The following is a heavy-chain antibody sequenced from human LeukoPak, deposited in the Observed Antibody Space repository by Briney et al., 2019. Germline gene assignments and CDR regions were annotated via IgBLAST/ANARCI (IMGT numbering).Heavy chain of an antibody. D-gene: IGHD3-3*01. CDR1: GGSINTYY. Sequence: SETLSLTCAVSGGSINTYYWSWIRQPPGKGLEWIGYIYTTGNTNYNPSLKGRVTISLDTSKNQFSLNLSSVTAADTAVYYCAKDDTVFGAAHFYMDVWGKGTTVTVSS. V-gene: IGHV4-4*08. CDR3: AKDDTVFGAAHFYMDV. J-gene: IGHJ6*03. CDR2: IYTTGNT.